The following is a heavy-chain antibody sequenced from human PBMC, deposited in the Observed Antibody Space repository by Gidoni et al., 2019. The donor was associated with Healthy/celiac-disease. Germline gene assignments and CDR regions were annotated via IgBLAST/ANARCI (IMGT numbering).Heavy chain of an antibody. J-gene: IGHJ6*02. Sequence: QITLKESGPTLVKPTQTLTLTCTFSGFSLSTSGVGVGWIRQPPGKALEWLALIYWNDDKRYSPSLKSRLTITKDTSKNQVVLTMTNMDPVDTATYYCAHSLMVDRHYYGMDVWGQGTTVTVSS. CDR1: GFSLSTSGVG. CDR3: AHSLMVDRHYYGMDV. D-gene: IGHD2-15*01. CDR2: IYWNDDK. V-gene: IGHV2-5*01.